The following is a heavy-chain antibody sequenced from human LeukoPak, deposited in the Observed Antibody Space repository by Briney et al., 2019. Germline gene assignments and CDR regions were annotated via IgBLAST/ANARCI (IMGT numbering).Heavy chain of an antibody. Sequence: SQTLSLTCAVSGGSISSGGYSWSWTRQPPGTGLEWIGDIHYSGRTTYSPPLKSRLTISVDTSKNQFSLRLSSVTAADTAVYCARHRAGGSRIDSWGQGTLVIVSS. D-gene: IGHD6-13*01. CDR2: IHYSGRT. J-gene: IGHJ4*02. CDR1: GGSISSGGYS. CDR3: ARHRAGGSRIDS. V-gene: IGHV4-30-4*07.